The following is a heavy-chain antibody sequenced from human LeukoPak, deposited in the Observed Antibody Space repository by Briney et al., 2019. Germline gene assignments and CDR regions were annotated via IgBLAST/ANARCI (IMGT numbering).Heavy chain of an antibody. V-gene: IGHV1-8*01. CDR3: AREGPGTIFGVVDP. CDR2: MNPNSGNT. J-gene: IGHJ5*02. D-gene: IGHD3-3*01. Sequence: ASVKVSCKASGYTFTSYDINWVRQATGQGLEWMGWMNPNSGNTGYAQKLQGRVTMTRNTSISTAYMELSSLRSEDTAVYYCAREGPGTIFGVVDPWGQGTLVTVSS. CDR1: GYTFTSYD.